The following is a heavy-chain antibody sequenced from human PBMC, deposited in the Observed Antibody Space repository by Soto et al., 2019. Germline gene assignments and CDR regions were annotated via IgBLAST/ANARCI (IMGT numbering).Heavy chain of an antibody. CDR2: ISSSSSYI. V-gene: IGHV3-21*01. D-gene: IGHD2-2*02. CDR1: GFTFSSYS. CDR3: ARIVVVPAAISGVYYYYGMGV. J-gene: IGHJ6*02. Sequence: EVQLVESGGGLVKPGGSLRLSCAASGFTFSSYSMNWVRQAPGKGLAWVSSISSSSSYIYYADSVKGRFTISRDNAKNSLYRQMNSLRAEDTAVYYCARIVVVPAAISGVYYYYGMGVWGQGTTVTVSS.